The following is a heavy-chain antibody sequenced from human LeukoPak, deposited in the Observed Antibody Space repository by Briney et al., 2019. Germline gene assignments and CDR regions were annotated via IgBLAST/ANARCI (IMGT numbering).Heavy chain of an antibody. D-gene: IGHD3-22*01. Sequence: PSETLSLTGTVSGGSISSYYWSWIRQPAGKGLEWIGRIYTSGSTNYNPSLKSRVTMSVDTSKNQFSLKLSSVTAADTAVYYCASSGYTHYDAFDIWGQGTMVTVSS. J-gene: IGHJ3*02. CDR3: ASSGYTHYDAFDI. CDR2: IYTSGST. V-gene: IGHV4-4*07. CDR1: GGSISSYY.